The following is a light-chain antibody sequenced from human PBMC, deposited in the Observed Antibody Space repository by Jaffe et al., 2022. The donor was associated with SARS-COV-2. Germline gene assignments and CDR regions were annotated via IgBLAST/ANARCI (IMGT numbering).Light chain of an antibody. CDR2: AAS. V-gene: IGKV1-39*01. CDR1: QSISSY. J-gene: IGKJ5*01. Sequence: DIQMTQSPSSLSASVGDRVTITCRASQSISSYLNWYQRKPGTAPKLLIYAASSLQSGVPSRFSGSGSGTDFTLTINSLQPEDFATYYCQQSYITPTFGQGTRLEIK. CDR3: QQSYITPT.